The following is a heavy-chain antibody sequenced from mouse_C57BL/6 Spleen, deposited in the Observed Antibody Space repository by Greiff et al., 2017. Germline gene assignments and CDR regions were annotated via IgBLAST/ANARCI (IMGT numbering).Heavy chain of an antibody. D-gene: IGHD2-5*01. V-gene: IGHV1-15*01. CDR1: GYTFTDYE. J-gene: IGHJ3*01. CDR2: IDPETGGT. Sequence: QVQLQQSGAELVRPGASVTLSCKASGYTFTDYEMHWVKQTPVHGLEWIGAIDPETGGTAYNQTFKGKGILTADKSSSTAYMELRSLISEDAAVYYCTRKGSNSWFAYWGQGTLVTVSA. CDR3: TRKGSNSWFAY.